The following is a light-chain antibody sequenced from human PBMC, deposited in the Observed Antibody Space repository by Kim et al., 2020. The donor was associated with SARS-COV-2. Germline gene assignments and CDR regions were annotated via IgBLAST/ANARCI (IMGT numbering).Light chain of an antibody. V-gene: IGLV1-44*01. J-gene: IGLJ1*01. CDR2: SNN. CDR3: AAWDDSLRV. CDR1: SSNIGSNT. Sequence: QSALTQPPSASGTPGQRVTISCSGSSSNIGSNTVNWYQQLPGTAPKLLIYSNNQRPSGVPDRFSGSKSGTSASLAISGLQSEDEADYYCAAWDDSLRVFGTGTK.